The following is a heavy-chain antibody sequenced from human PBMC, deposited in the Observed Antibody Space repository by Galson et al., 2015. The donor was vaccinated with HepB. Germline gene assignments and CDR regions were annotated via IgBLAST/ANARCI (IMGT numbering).Heavy chain of an antibody. Sequence: SLRLSCAASGFIFSNHGMHWVRQAPGKGLEWVANIWYDGSSKYYADSVRGRFTISRDNSENTLYLQMNSLRAEDTAVYYCARAEGRVGATHMDYWGQGTLVTVSS. CDR1: GFIFSNHG. CDR3: ARAEGRVGATHMDY. D-gene: IGHD1-26*01. J-gene: IGHJ4*02. CDR2: IWYDGSSK. V-gene: IGHV3-33*01.